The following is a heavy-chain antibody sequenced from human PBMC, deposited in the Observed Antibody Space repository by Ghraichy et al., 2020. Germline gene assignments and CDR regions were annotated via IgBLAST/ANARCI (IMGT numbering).Heavy chain of an antibody. J-gene: IGHJ6*02. D-gene: IGHD6-6*01. V-gene: IGHV3-21*01. CDR1: GFTFSSYS. CDR2: ISSSSSYI. CDR3: ARDQGSSSSYYYGMDV. Sequence: GESLRLSCAASGFTFSSYSMNWVRQAPGKGLEWVSSISSSSSYIYYADSVKGRFTISRDNAKNSLYLQMNSLRAEDTAVYYCARDQGSSSSYYYGMDVWGQGTTVTVSS.